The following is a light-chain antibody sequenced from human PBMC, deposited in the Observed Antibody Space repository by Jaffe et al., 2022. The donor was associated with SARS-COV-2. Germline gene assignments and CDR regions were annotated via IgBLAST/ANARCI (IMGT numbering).Light chain of an antibody. J-gene: IGKJ2*01. Sequence: EIVMTQSPATLSVSPGERATLSCRASQNIRGNLAWYQQKPGQAPRLVIYGASARATGIPARFSGSGSGTEFTLTISSLQSEDFAVYYCQQYNDWPPFTFGQGTKVEMK. V-gene: IGKV3-15*01. CDR1: QNIRGN. CDR2: GAS. CDR3: QQYNDWPPFT.